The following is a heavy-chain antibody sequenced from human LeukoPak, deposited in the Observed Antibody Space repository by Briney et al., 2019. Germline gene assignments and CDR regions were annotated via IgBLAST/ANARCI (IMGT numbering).Heavy chain of an antibody. CDR1: GYTFTGYY. J-gene: IGHJ3*02. D-gene: IGHD3-22*01. V-gene: IGHV1-2*02. Sequence: GASVKVSCKASGYTFTGYYMHWVRQAPGQGLEWMGWINPNSGGTNYAQKFQGRVTMTRDTSISTAYMELSRLRSDDTAVYYCATRANSSGYYYVLWNDAFDIWGQGTMVTVPS. CDR2: INPNSGGT. CDR3: ATRANSSGYYYVLWNDAFDI.